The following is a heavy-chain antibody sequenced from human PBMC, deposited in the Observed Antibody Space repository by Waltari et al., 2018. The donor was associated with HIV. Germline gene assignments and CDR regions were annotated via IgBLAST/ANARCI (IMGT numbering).Heavy chain of an antibody. J-gene: IGHJ4*02. CDR2: INHSGST. CDR1: GGSFSGYY. V-gene: IGHV4-34*01. Sequence: QVQLQQWGAGLLKPSETLSLTCAVYGGSFSGYYWSWIRQPPGKGLEWIGEINHSGSTNYNPSLKSRVTISVDTSKNQFSLKLSSVTAADTAVYYCATRIAVAGYYFDYWGQGTLVTVSS. D-gene: IGHD6-19*01. CDR3: ATRIAVAGYYFDY.